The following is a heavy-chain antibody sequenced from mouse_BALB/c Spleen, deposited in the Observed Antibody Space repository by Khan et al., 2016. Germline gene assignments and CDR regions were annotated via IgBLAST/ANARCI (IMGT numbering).Heavy chain of an antibody. J-gene: IGHJ2*02. CDR3: STLDD. CDR1: GFTFRNYF. V-gene: IGHV5-4*02. Sequence: EVELVESGGGLVKPGGSLKLSCAASGFTFRNYFMYWIRQTPEQRLEWVATINNGGSYTYYPASVKGRFTISRENAKNNLYLQMSSLKSEDKAIYYCSTLDDGGPGTSLTVSS. CDR2: INNGGSYT.